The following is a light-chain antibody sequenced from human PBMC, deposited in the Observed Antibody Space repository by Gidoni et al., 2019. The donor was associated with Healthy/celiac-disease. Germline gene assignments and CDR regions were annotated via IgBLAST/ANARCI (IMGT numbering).Light chain of an antibody. CDR1: PSVSSSY. V-gene: IGKV3-20*01. CDR3: QQYGSSPK. Sequence: EIVLTQSPGTLSLSPGERATLTCRASPSVSSSYLAWYQQKPGQAPRLLIYGASSRATGIPDRFSGSGSGTDFTITISRLEPEDFAVYYCQQYGSSPKFGQGTKVEIK. CDR2: GAS. J-gene: IGKJ1*01.